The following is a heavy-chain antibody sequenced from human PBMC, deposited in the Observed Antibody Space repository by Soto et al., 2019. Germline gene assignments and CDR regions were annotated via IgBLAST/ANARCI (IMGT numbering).Heavy chain of an antibody. D-gene: IGHD5-12*01. V-gene: IGHV3-30*03. CDR3: ARGFIEPSTPDSGYDWLYAFDI. CDR1: GFTFSSYG. CDR2: ISYDGSNK. J-gene: IGHJ3*02. Sequence: GGSLRLSCAASGFTFSSYGMHWVRQAPGKGLEWVAVISYDGSNKYYADSVKGRFTISRDNSKNTLYLQMNSLRAEDTAVYYCARGFIEPSTPDSGYDWLYAFDIWGQGTMVTVSS.